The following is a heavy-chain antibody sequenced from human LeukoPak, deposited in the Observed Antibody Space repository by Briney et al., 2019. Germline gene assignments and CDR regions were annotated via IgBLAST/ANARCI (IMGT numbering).Heavy chain of an antibody. CDR1: GFTFISYE. CDR3: AGLIRPGWFDP. J-gene: IGHJ5*02. V-gene: IGHV4-59*04. CDR2: IYYSGST. Sequence: PGGSLRLSCAASGFTFISYEMNWVRQAPGKGLEWIANIYYSGSTYYNPSLKSRVTISVDTSKNQFSLKLSSVTAADTAVYYCAGLIRPGWFDPWGQGTLVTVSS. D-gene: IGHD2-8*01.